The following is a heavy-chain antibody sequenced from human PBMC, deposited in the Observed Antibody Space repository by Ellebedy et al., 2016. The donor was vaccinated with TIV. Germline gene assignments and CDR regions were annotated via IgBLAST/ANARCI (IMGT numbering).Heavy chain of an antibody. CDR2: ISSSSSYI. D-gene: IGHD3-10*01. J-gene: IGHJ4*02. CDR3: ARDHSGFGEPTPRGY. CDR1: GFTFSSYS. V-gene: IGHV3-21*01. Sequence: GESLKISXAASGFTFSSYSMNWVRQAPGKGLEWVSSISSSSSYIYYADSVKGRFTISRDNAKNSLYLQMNSLRAEDTAVYYCARDHSGFGEPTPRGYWGQGTLVTVSS.